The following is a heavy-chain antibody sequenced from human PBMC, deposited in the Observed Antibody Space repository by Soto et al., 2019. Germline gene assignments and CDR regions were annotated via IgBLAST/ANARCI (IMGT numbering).Heavy chain of an antibody. J-gene: IGHJ4*02. CDR3: AATVVVAAHFGY. D-gene: IGHD2-15*01. CDR2: ISWNSGSI. CDR1: GFTFDDYA. V-gene: IGHV3-9*01. Sequence: EVQLVESGGGLVQPGRSLRLSCAASGFTFDDYAMHWVRQAPGKGLEWVSGISWNSGSIGYADSVKGRFTISRDNAKNSLYLQMNSLRAEDTALYFCAATVVVAAHFGYWCQGTLVTVSS.